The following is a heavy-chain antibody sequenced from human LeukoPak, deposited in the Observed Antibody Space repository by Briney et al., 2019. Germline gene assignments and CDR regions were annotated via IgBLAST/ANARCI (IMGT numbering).Heavy chain of an antibody. CDR2: ISSSSSYI. CDR1: GFTFSSYS. CDR3: ARDKGVLHYDSSGHKWSFDY. Sequence: PGGSLRLSCAASGFTFSSYSMNWVRQAPGNGLEWVSSISSSSSYIYYADSVKGRFTISRDNAKNSLYLQMNSLRAEDTAVYYCARDKGVLHYDSSGHKWSFDYWGQGTLVTVSS. V-gene: IGHV3-21*01. J-gene: IGHJ4*02. D-gene: IGHD3-22*01.